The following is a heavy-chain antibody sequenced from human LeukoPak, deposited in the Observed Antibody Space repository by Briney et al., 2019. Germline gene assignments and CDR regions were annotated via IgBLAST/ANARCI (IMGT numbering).Heavy chain of an antibody. D-gene: IGHD6-13*01. V-gene: IGHV3-48*03. J-gene: IGHJ4*02. CDR1: GFTFSSYE. Sequence: GGSLRLSCAASGFTFSSYEMNWVRQAPGKGLEWVPYISSSGSTIYYADSVKGRFTISRDNAKNSLYLQMNSLRAEDTAVYYCARMFQQLTARGDYWGQGTLVTVSS. CDR2: ISSSGSTI. CDR3: ARMFQQLTARGDY.